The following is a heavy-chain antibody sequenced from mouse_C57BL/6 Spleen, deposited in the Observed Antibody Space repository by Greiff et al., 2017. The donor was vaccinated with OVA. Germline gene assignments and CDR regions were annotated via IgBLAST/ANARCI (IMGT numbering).Heavy chain of an antibody. CDR3: ARWGYYSNYDYAMDY. CDR1: GYAFSSSW. CDR2: IYPGDGDT. J-gene: IGHJ4*01. Sequence: VMLVESGPELVKPGASVKISCKASGYAFSSSWMNWVKQRPGKGLEWIGRIYPGDGDTNYNGKFKGKATLTADKSSSTAYMQLSSLTSEDSAVYFCARWGYYSNYDYAMDYWGQGTSVTVSS. V-gene: IGHV1-82*01. D-gene: IGHD2-5*01.